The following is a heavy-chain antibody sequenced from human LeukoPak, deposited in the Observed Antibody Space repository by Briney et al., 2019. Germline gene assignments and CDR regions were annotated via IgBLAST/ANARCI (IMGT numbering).Heavy chain of an antibody. Sequence: PGGSLRLSCAASGFTFSSYAMSWVRQAPGQGLEWVSAISGSGGSTYYADSVKGRFTISRDNSKNTLYLQMNSLRAEDTAVYYCAKDPYFYCSGGSCFIDYWGQGTLVTVSS. CDR1: GFTFSSYA. V-gene: IGHV3-23*01. J-gene: IGHJ4*02. CDR3: AKDPYFYCSGGSCFIDY. CDR2: ISGSGGST. D-gene: IGHD2-15*01.